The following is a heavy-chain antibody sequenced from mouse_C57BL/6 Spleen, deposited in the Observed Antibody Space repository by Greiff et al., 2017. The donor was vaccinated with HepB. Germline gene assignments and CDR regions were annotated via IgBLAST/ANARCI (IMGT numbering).Heavy chain of an antibody. V-gene: IGHV1-64*01. CDR3: ARGDYYSNFGDY. Sequence: QVQLQQPGAELVKPGASVKLSCKASGYTFTSYWMHWVKQRPGQGLEWIGMIHPNSGSTNYNEKFKSKATLTVDKSSSTAYMQLSSLTSEDSAVYYCARGDYYSNFGDYWGQGTTLTVSS. CDR1: GYTFTSYW. D-gene: IGHD2-5*01. J-gene: IGHJ2*01. CDR2: IHPNSGST.